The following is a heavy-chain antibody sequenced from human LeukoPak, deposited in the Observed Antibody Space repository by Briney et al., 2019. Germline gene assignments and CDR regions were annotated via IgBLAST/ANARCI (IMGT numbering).Heavy chain of an antibody. CDR3: ARRTGYSSSWWLGNWFDP. J-gene: IGHJ5*02. CDR2: INHSGST. CDR1: GFTVSSNY. V-gene: IGHV4-34*01. D-gene: IGHD6-13*01. Sequence: PGGSLRLSCAAPGFTVSSNYMSWVRQAPGKGLEWIGEINHSGSTNYNPSLKSRVTISVDTSKNQFSLKLSSVTAADTTVYYCARRTGYSSSWWLGNWFDPWGQGTLVTVSS.